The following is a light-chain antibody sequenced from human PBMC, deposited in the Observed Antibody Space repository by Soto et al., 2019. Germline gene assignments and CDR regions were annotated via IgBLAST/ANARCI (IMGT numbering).Light chain of an antibody. V-gene: IGKV3-20*01. J-gene: IGKJ1*01. Sequence: EIVLTQSPGTLSLSPGERATLSCRASQSVSGSSLAWYQHTPGQGPRLLIYAASSRAAGVPDRFSGSGSGTEFTLTISRLEPEDFAVYYCQQYGSSPWTFGQGSKVDIK. CDR2: AAS. CDR1: QSVSGSS. CDR3: QQYGSSPWT.